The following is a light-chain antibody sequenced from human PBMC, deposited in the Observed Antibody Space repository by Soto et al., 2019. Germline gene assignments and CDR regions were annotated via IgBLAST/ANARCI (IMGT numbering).Light chain of an antibody. CDR3: QQYNDYSWT. J-gene: IGKJ1*01. V-gene: IGKV1-5*03. Sequence: DIQMTQSPSTLSASVGDRVAITCRASQSIGIWLAWYQQKPGKAPKLLIYKASSLESGVPSRFSGSGSGTEFTITISSLQHDDFATYYCQQYNDYSWTFGQGTKVEIK. CDR2: KAS. CDR1: QSIGIW.